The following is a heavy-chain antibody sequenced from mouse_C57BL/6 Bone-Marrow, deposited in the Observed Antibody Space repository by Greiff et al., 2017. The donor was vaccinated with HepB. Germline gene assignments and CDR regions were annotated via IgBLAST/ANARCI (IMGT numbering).Heavy chain of an antibody. V-gene: IGHV5-6*01. Sequence: EVHLVESGGDLVKPGGSLKLSCAASGFTFSSYGMSWVRQTPDKRLEWVATISSGGSYTYYPDSVKGRFTISRDNAKNTLYLQMSSLKSEDTAMYYCARWSLHYGSSFYWYFDVWGTGTTVTVSS. D-gene: IGHD1-1*01. CDR1: GFTFSSYG. J-gene: IGHJ1*03. CDR2: ISSGGSYT. CDR3: ARWSLHYGSSFYWYFDV.